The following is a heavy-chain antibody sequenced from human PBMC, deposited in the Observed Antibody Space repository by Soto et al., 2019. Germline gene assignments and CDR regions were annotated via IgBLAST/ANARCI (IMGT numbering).Heavy chain of an antibody. J-gene: IGHJ6*02. CDR1: GYTFTSYD. Sequence: QVQLVQSGAEVKKPGASVKVSCKASGYTFTSYDINWVRQATGQGLEWMGWMNPNSGNTGYAQKFQGSLTMTRNTPISTAFMELSSLGYEDTAIYYCTKGTSTTDVWGQGTTVTVSS. CDR2: MNPNSGNT. D-gene: IGHD1-26*01. CDR3: TKGTSTTDV. V-gene: IGHV1-8*01.